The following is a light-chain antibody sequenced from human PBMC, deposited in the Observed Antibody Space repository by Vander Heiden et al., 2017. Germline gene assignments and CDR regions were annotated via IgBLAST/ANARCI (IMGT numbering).Light chain of an antibody. CDR2: DAA. CDR1: QSVSSY. J-gene: IGKJ3*01. CDR3: QRRSNWPPFT. Sequence: EIVLTQSPVTLSLSPGERATLSCRASQSVSSYLAWYQQKPGQAPRLLIYDAANRATGIPARFSGSGSGTDFTLTISSLEPEDFAVYYCQRRSNWPPFTFGPGTKVDIK. V-gene: IGKV3-11*01.